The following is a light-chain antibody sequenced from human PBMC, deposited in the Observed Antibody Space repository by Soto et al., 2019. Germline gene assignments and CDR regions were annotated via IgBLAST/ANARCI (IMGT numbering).Light chain of an antibody. J-gene: IGLJ3*02. CDR1: SNDVGGYNY. Sequence: QSVLTQPASVSGSPGQSITISCTGTSNDVGGYNYVSWYQQHPGKAPKLMIYDVSYRPSGVSNRFSGSKSGNTASLTISGLQADDEADYYCSSYTSSSTVVFGVGTKVTVL. CDR3: SSYTSSSTVV. CDR2: DVS. V-gene: IGLV2-14*03.